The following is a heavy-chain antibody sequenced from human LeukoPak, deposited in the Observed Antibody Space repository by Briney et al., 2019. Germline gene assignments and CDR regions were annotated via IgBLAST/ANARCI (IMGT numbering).Heavy chain of an antibody. Sequence: GSLRLSCAASGFTFSSYWMSWVRQAPGKGLEWVANIKQDGSEKYYVDSVKGRFTISRDNAKNSLYLQMNSLRAEDTAVYYCARDQKEWLPSMRGYYYYMDVWGKGTTVTVSS. CDR2: IKQDGSEK. D-gene: IGHD3-3*01. CDR3: ARDQKEWLPSMRGYYYYMDV. J-gene: IGHJ6*03. V-gene: IGHV3-7*01. CDR1: GFTFSSYW.